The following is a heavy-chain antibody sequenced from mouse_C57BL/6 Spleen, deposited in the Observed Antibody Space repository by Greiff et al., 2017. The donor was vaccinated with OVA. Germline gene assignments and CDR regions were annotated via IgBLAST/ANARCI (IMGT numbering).Heavy chain of an antibody. J-gene: IGHJ2*01. Sequence: QVQLQQSGAELVRPGASVTLSCKASGYTFTDYEMHWVKQTPVHGLEWIGAIDPETGGTAYNQKFKGKAILTADKSSSTAYMELRILTSEDSAVYYCTRYHDGYHYWGPGTPLTVSS. V-gene: IGHV1-15*01. CDR3: TRYHDGYHY. CDR2: IDPETGGT. D-gene: IGHD2-3*01. CDR1: GYTFTDYE.